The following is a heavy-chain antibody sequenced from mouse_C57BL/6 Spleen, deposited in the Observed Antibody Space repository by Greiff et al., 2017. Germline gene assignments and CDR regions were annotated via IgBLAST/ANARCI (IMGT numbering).Heavy chain of an antibody. CDR3: ARGNSKCDY. Sequence: QVQLQQSGAELVRPGTSVKLSCKASGYAFTNYSIEWVKQRPGQGLEWIGVINPGSGGTNYNEKFKGKATVTAEKSSSTAYMQLSSLTSEDSAVYSCARGNSKCDYWGQGTTLTVSS. CDR1: GYAFTNYS. D-gene: IGHD2-5*01. J-gene: IGHJ2*01. CDR2: INPGSGGT. V-gene: IGHV1-54*01.